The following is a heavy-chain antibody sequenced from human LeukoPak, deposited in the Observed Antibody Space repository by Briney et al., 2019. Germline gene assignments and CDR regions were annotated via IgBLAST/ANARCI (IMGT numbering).Heavy chain of an antibody. D-gene: IGHD3-10*01. CDR1: GGSISSTGYY. J-gene: IGHJ6*03. CDR3: ARAASYCYGSGSYYKDYYYYYMDV. V-gene: IGHV4-61*02. Sequence: KPSETLSLTCTVSGGSISSTGYYWDWIRQPPGKGLEWIGRIYTSGSTNYNPSLKSRVTISVDTSKNQFSLKLSSVTAADTAVYYCARAASYCYGSGSYYKDYYYYYMDVWGKGTTVTVSS. CDR2: IYTSGST.